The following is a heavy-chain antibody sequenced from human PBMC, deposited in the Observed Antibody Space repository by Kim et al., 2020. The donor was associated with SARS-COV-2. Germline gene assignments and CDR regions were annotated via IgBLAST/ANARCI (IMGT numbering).Heavy chain of an antibody. J-gene: IGHJ5*02. CDR1: GFTFRSHT. CDR3: ASRNPWFDP. V-gene: IGHV3-23*01. Sequence: GGSLRLSCAGSGFTFRSHTMSWVRQAPGKGLEWVSDISGSGIRTYYADSVKGRFTISRDSSRNTLFLQMNSLRAEDTAIYYCASRNPWFDPWGQGTLVTVSS. CDR2: ISGSGIRT.